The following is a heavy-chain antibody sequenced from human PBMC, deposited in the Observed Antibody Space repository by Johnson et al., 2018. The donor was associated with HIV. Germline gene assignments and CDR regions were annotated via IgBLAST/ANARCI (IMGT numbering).Heavy chain of an antibody. CDR2: INWSGGST. D-gene: IGHD4-17*01. Sequence: VQLVESGGGVVRPGGSLRLSCAASGFTFDDHGMSWVRQVPGKGLEWVSGINWSGGSTAYADSVKGRFTISRDNAKNSLYLQMNSLRAEDTAVYYCARESTPWGADYVGYGFDIWGQGTMVTVSS. CDR3: ARESTPWGADYVGYGFDI. CDR1: GFTFDDHG. J-gene: IGHJ3*02. V-gene: IGHV3-20*04.